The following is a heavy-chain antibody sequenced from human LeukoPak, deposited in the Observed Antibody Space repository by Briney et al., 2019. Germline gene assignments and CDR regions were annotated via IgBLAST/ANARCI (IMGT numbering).Heavy chain of an antibody. Sequence: ASVNVSCKASGYTFTSYDFNWLRQATGQGPEWMGWMNPNSANTGYAQKVQGRVTMTWDTSINTAYMVLSSLRSEDTAVYYCARAISYYDSSGYYVYYFDSWGQGTLVTASS. CDR3: ARAISYYDSSGYYVYYFDS. CDR2: MNPNSANT. V-gene: IGHV1-8*01. CDR1: GYTFTSYD. D-gene: IGHD3-22*01. J-gene: IGHJ4*02.